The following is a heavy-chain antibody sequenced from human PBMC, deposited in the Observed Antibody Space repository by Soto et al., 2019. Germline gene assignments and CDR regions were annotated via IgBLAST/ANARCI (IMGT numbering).Heavy chain of an antibody. CDR2: ISAYNGNT. J-gene: IGHJ6*02. D-gene: IGHD5-18*01. V-gene: IGHV1-18*01. Sequence: GASVKVSCKASGYTFTSYGISWVRQSPGQGLEWMGWISAYNGNTNYAQKLQGRVTMTTDTSTSTAYMELRSLRSDDTAVYYCARAPWIQLWSYYYYGMDVWGQGTTVTVSS. CDR3: ARAPWIQLWSYYYYGMDV. CDR1: GYTFTSYG.